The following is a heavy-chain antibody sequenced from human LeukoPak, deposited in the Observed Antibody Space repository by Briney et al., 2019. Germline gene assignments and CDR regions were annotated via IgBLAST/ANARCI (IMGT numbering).Heavy chain of an antibody. J-gene: IGHJ5*01. CDR2: IDPSDGST. CDR3: TRDESGTRRGWFEY. Sequence: ASVKVSCKASGYTFTGYYMHWVRQAPGQGLEWMGIIDPSDGSTIYAQKFQGRVTMTRDTSTSTVHMELSRLRSDDTAVYYCTRDESGTRRGWFEYWGQGTLVTVSS. CDR1: GYTFTGYY. V-gene: IGHV1-46*01.